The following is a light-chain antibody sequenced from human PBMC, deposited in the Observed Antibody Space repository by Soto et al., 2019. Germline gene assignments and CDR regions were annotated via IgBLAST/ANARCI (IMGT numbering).Light chain of an antibody. Sequence: DVQVTQSPSSLSASVGDTVTITCRASQSVAGWLAWYQQKPGKAPTLLIYDASALPRGVPSRFSGSGSGTEFTLTISSLQPDYFATYYCQQYETYSVTFGQGTKVHI. J-gene: IGKJ1*01. CDR2: DAS. V-gene: IGKV1-5*01. CDR3: QQYETYSVT. CDR1: QSVAGW.